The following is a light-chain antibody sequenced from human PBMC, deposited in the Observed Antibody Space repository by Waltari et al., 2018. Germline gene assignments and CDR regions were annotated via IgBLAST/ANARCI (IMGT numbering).Light chain of an antibody. CDR2: GAS. CDR3: QHYVRLPAT. Sequence: EIVLTQSPGILSLSPGERATLSCRTSQRVSRTLAWYQQRPGQAPRLLIYGASSRATGIPDRFSGGGSGTDFSLTISRLEPEDVAVYYCQHYVRLPATFGQGTKVEIK. CDR1: QRVSRT. V-gene: IGKV3-20*01. J-gene: IGKJ1*01.